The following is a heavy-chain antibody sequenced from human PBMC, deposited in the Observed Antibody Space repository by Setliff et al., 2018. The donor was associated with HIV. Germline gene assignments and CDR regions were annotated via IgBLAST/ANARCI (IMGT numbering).Heavy chain of an antibody. D-gene: IGHD6-19*01. J-gene: IGHJ4*02. CDR2: ISHTGSTV. CDR3: ARVPGWRAPF. CDR1: GFTFSSYE. V-gene: IGHV3-48*03. Sequence: VGSLRLSCAASGFTFSSYEMNWVRQAPGKGLELVSYISHTGSTVYYADSVKGRFTISRDSAKNSLYLQMNSLRAEDTAVYYCARVPGWRAPFWGQGTLVTVSS.